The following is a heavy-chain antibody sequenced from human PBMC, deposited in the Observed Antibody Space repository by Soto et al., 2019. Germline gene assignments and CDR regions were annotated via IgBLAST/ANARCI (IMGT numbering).Heavy chain of an antibody. J-gene: IGHJ6*03. V-gene: IGHV3-23*01. CDR1: GFTFSSYA. CDR2: ITGSGGST. CDR3: AKLSRYMDV. Sequence: GGSLRLSCAASGFTFSSYAMSWVRQAPGKGLEWVSTITGSGGSTYYADSVKGRSTISRDNSKNTPYQQMNSLTAEDTAVYYCAKLSRYMDVWGKGTTVTVSS.